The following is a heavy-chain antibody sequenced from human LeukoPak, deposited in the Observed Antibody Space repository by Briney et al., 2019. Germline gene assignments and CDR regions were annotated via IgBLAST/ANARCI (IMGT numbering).Heavy chain of an antibody. D-gene: IGHD6-13*01. Sequence: GGSLRLSCAASGFTFSSYSMHWVRQAPGKGLVWVSRINSDGSSTSYADSVKGRFTISRDNAKNTLYLQMNSLRAEDTAVYYCARASIAAAGPYGMDVWGQGTTVTVSS. CDR2: INSDGSST. CDR3: ARASIAAAGPYGMDV. V-gene: IGHV3-74*01. J-gene: IGHJ6*02. CDR1: GFTFSSYS.